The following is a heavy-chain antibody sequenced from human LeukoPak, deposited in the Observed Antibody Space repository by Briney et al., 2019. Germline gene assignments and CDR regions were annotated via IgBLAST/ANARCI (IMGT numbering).Heavy chain of an antibody. J-gene: IGHJ4*02. D-gene: IGHD6-19*01. V-gene: IGHV4-61*01. CDR3: ARVGSGSFDY. Sequence: KPSETLSLTCTVSGGSVSSGSYCWSWLRQPPGKGLEWIGYIYYSGSTNCNPSLKGRVTISVDSSKNQFSLKLSSLTAADTAVYYCARVGSGSFDYWGQGTLVTVSS. CDR1: GGSVSSGSYC. CDR2: IYYSGST.